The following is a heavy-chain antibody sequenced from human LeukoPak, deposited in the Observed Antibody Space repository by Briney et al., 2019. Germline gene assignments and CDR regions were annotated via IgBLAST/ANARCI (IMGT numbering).Heavy chain of an antibody. D-gene: IGHD3-22*01. CDR3: ARGYYDSSGYYYDY. Sequence: SETLSLICTVSGGSISSGGYYWSWIRQHPGKGLEWIGYIYYSGSTYYNPSLKSRVTISVDTSKNQFSLKLSSVTAADTAVYYCARGYYDSSGYYYDYWGQGTLVTVSS. CDR1: GGSISSGGYY. CDR2: IYYSGST. V-gene: IGHV4-31*03. J-gene: IGHJ4*02.